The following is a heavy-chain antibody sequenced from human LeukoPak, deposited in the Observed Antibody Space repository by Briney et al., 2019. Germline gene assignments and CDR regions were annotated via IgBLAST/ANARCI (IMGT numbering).Heavy chain of an antibody. CDR2: TYYRSKWFY. J-gene: IGHJ4*02. D-gene: IGHD1-26*01. CDR3: AGTGSYFRF. Sequence: SQTLSLTCAISGDSASSNSVAWNWIRLSPSRGLEWLGRTYYRSKWFYDYAVSVKSRITINPDTSKNQFSLQLNSVTPEDTAVYYCAGTGSYFRFWDQGTLVTVSS. V-gene: IGHV6-1*01. CDR1: GDSASSNSVA.